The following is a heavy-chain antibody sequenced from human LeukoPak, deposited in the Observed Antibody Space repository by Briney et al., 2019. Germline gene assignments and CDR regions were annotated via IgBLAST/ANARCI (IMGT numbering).Heavy chain of an antibody. CDR3: VRGYSFGPYGMDV. CDR2: IRDSGGSP. J-gene: IGHJ6*02. V-gene: IGHV3-64D*09. Sequence: GGSLRLSCSASGFPFSSDAMHWVRQAPGKGLEYVAAIRDSGGSPYSADSVKGRFTISRHNSNKPPYLQMSSLRAEDTAVYFCVRGYSFGPYGMDVWGQGTTVTVSS. CDR1: GFPFSSDA. D-gene: IGHD2-15*01.